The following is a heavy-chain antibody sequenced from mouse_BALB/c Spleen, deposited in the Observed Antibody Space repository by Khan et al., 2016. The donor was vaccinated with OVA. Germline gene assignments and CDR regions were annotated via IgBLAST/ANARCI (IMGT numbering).Heavy chain of an antibody. V-gene: IGHV9-1*02. Sequence: QVQLQQSGPELKKPGETVKISCKASGYTFTNYGMNWVKQAPGKGLKWMGWINTYPGEPTYTDAFKGRFPFSLETSASTSYLQINNLKNEDMATYFGARGASYGYFDVWGAGTTVTVSS. J-gene: IGHJ1*01. CDR2: INTYPGEP. CDR3: ARGASYGYFDV. CDR1: GYTFTNYG.